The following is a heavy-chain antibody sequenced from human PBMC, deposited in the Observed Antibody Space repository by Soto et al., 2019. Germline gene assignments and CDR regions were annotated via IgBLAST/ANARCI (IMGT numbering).Heavy chain of an antibody. CDR1: GDSLSGYA. Sequence: QVLPHQWGSGLLRPSETLSLPCDVHGDSLSGYAWSWIRPPTGKGLGWIGEITFRGVTNYHPSLKSRLSMSMDTSINRMSLNVSSLTAADTALYCCAMKLEASIRHVEWFSYKWFDPWGLGSLVNVSS. D-gene: IGHD3-9*01. V-gene: IGHV4-34*01. J-gene: IGHJ5*02. CDR3: AMKLEASIRHVEWFSYKWFDP. CDR2: ITFRGVT.